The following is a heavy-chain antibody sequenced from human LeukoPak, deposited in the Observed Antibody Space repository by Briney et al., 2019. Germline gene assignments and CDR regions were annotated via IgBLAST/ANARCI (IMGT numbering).Heavy chain of an antibody. Sequence: SETLSLTCTVSGGSISSGYYWGWIRQPPGKGLEWIGSIYHSGSTYYNPSLKSRVTMSLDASKNQFSLELNSVTPADTAVYYCARGGNYWPQWWFDPWGRGTLVSVSS. J-gene: IGHJ5*02. CDR2: IYHSGST. V-gene: IGHV4-38-2*02. CDR1: GGSISSGYY. D-gene: IGHD1-26*01. CDR3: ARGGNYWPQWWFDP.